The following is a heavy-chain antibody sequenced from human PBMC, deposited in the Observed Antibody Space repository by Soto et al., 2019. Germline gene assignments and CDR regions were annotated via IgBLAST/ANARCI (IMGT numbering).Heavy chain of an antibody. V-gene: IGHV1-18*01. CDR3: AREDPPSLH. Sequence: QVQLVQSGAEVKKPGASVKVSCKASGYTFTSYGISWVRQAPGQGLEWMGWFSAYNGNTNYAQKLQGRVTMTTDTSTSPASMELRRLPSADTAVYYCAREDPPSLHWGQGTLVTVSS. J-gene: IGHJ4*02. CDR2: FSAYNGNT. D-gene: IGHD2-2*01. CDR1: GYTFTSYG.